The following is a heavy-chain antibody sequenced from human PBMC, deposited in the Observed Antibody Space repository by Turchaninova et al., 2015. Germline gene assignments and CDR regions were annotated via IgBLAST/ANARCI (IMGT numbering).Heavy chain of an antibody. CDR1: GGSFSGYY. CDR2: INQSGST. V-gene: IGHV4-34*01. CDR3: ARGISDDSESYYNGYDY. J-gene: IGHJ4*02. D-gene: IGHD3-10*01. Sequence: QVQLQQWGAGLLKPSETLSLTCAVYGGSFSGYYWSWIRQTPGKGLEWIGEINQSGSTNYNPPLQSRVPISVDTSKNQFTLKLSSVTAADTAVYYCARGISDDSESYYNGYDYWGQGTLVTVSS.